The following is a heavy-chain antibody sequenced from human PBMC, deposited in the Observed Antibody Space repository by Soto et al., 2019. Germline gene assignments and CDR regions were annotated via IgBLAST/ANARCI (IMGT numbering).Heavy chain of an antibody. D-gene: IGHD2-21*02. V-gene: IGHV4-59*01. J-gene: IGHJ5*02. Sequence: SETLSLTCTVSGGSISSYYWSWIRQPPGKGLEWIGYIYYSGSTNYNPSLKSRVTISVDTSKNQFSLKLSSVTAADTAVYYCARDNCGGDCYSNWFDPWGQGTLVTVSS. CDR3: ARDNCGGDCYSNWFDP. CDR2: IYYSGST. CDR1: GGSISSYY.